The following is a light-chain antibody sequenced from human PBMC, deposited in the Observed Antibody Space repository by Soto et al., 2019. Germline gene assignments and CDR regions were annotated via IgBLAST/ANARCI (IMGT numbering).Light chain of an antibody. CDR2: ATT. CDR1: TGAVSSDNY. J-gene: IGLJ3*02. CDR3: LLSSAGAWV. Sequence: QAVVTQETSLTVSPGGTVTLTCASSTGAVSSDNYANWLQQKPGQALRPLIYATTNKHSWTPARFSGSLLGGRAALTLSGVQPEDEADYYCLLSSAGAWVFGGGTKLTVL. V-gene: IGLV7-43*01.